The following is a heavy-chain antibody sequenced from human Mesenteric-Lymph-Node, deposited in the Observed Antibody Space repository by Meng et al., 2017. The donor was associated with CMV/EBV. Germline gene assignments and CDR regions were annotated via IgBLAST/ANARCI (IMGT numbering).Heavy chain of an antibody. CDR3: ARYVGGLAITIFGVVESDGFDP. CDR1: GGSMSSYY. D-gene: IGHD3-3*01. J-gene: IGHJ5*02. Sequence: SETLSLTCAVSGGSMSSYYWSWVRQPPGKGLEWIGYIYYSGSTNYNPSLKSRVTISVDTSKNQFSLKLSSVTAADTAVYYCARYVGGLAITIFGVVESDGFDPWGQGTLVTVSS. CDR2: IYYSGST. V-gene: IGHV4-59*01.